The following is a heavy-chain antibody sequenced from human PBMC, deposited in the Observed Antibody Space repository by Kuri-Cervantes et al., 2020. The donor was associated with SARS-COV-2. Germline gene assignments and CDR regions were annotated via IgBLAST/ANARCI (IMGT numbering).Heavy chain of an antibody. Sequence: GESLKISCAASGFTFSSYGMHWVRQAPGKGLEWVAFIRYDGSNKYYADSVKGRFTISRDNSKNTLYLQTNSLRAEDTAVYYCAKAGGTIPPTADYWGQGTLVTVSS. CDR3: AKAGGTIPPTADY. D-gene: IGHD3-9*01. V-gene: IGHV3-30*02. J-gene: IGHJ4*02. CDR1: GFTFSSYG. CDR2: IRYDGSNK.